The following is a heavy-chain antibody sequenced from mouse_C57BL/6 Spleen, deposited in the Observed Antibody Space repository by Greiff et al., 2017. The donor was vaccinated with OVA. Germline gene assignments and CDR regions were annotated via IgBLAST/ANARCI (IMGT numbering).Heavy chain of an antibody. Sequence: VQLQQSGPGLVKPSQSLSLTCSVTGYSITSGYYWNWLRQFPGNKLEWMGYISYDGSNNYNPSLKNRISITRDTSKNQFFLKLNSVTTEDTATYYCARAAGSSLYYAMDYWGQGTSVTVSS. V-gene: IGHV3-6*01. J-gene: IGHJ4*01. CDR3: ARAAGSSLYYAMDY. CDR2: ISYDGSN. CDR1: GYSITSGYY. D-gene: IGHD1-1*01.